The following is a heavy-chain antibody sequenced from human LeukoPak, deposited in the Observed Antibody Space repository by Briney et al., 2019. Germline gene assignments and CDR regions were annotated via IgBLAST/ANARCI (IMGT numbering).Heavy chain of an antibody. Sequence: GGSLRLSCAASGFTFSSYAMSWVRQAPGKGLEWVSAISGSGGSTYYADSVKGRFTISRDNSKNTLYLQMNSLRAEDTAVYYCAKDQGRVLLWFGEHRPYNWFDPWGQGTLVTVSS. J-gene: IGHJ5*02. CDR1: GFTFSSYA. D-gene: IGHD3-10*01. V-gene: IGHV3-23*01. CDR3: AKDQGRVLLWFGEHRPYNWFDP. CDR2: ISGSGGST.